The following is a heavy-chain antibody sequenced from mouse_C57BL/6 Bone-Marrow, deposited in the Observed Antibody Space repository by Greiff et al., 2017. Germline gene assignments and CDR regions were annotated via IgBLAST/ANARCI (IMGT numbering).Heavy chain of an antibody. CDR2: IRLKSDNYAT. V-gene: IGHV6-3*01. CDR3: TGQGFYYGYEGDY. D-gene: IGHD2-2*01. Sequence: EVKLVESGGGLVQPGGSMKLSCVASGFTFSNYWMNWVRQSPEKGLEWVAQIRLKSDNYATNYAASVKGRFTISRDDSKSSVYLQMNNLRAEDTGMYYCTGQGFYYGYEGDYWGQGTTLTVSS. J-gene: IGHJ2*01. CDR1: GFTFSNYW.